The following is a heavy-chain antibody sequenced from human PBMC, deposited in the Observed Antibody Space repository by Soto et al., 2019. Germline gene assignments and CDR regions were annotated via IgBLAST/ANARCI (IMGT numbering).Heavy chain of an antibody. Sequence: GASVKVSCKASGGTFSSYSISWVRQAPGQGLEWMGGIIPIFGTANYAQKFQGRVTFTADESTSTAYMELSSLRSEYTAVYYCARVKGAAADAFDIWGQGTMVTVSS. CDR2: IIPIFGTA. V-gene: IGHV1-69*01. D-gene: IGHD6-13*01. CDR3: ARVKGAAADAFDI. J-gene: IGHJ3*02. CDR1: GGTFSSYS.